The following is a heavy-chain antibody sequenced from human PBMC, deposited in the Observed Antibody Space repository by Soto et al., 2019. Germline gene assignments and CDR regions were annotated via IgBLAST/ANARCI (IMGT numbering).Heavy chain of an antibody. J-gene: IGHJ2*01. CDR2: INHSGST. V-gene: IGHV4-34*01. CDR3: ARGLELGPDRGSRYFDL. CDR1: GGSFSGYY. Sequence: SETLSLTCAVYGGSFSGYYWSWIRQPPGKGLEWIGEINHSGSTNYNPSLKSRVTISVDTSKNQFSLKLSSVTAADTAVYYCARGLELGPDRGSRYFDLWGRGTLVTVSS. D-gene: IGHD7-27*01.